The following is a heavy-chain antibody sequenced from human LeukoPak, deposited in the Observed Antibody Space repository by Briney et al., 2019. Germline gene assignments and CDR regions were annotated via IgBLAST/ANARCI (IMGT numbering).Heavy chain of an antibody. V-gene: IGHV4-38-2*02. CDR2: IYHSGST. CDR3: ARTGSGSYLYYFDY. D-gene: IGHD3-10*01. J-gene: IGHJ4*02. Sequence: SETLSLTCTVSGYSISSGYYWGWIRQPPGKGLEWIGSIYHSGSTYYNPSLESRVTISVDTSKNQFSLKLSSVTAADTAEYYCARTGSGSYLYYFDYWGQGTLVTVSS. CDR1: GYSISSGYY.